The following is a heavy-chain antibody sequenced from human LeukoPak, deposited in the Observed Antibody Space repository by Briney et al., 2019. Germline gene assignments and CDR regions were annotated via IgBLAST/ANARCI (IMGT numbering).Heavy chain of an antibody. CDR1: GYTFTSYD. V-gene: IGHV1-8*01. Sequence: ASVKVSCKASGYTFTSYDINWVRQATGQGLEWMGWMNPNSGNTGYAQKFQGRVTMTRNTSISTAYMELSSLRSEDTAVYYCATGYCSGGSCHDYWDEGTLVTVSS. CDR3: ATGYCSGGSCHDY. J-gene: IGHJ4*02. CDR2: MNPNSGNT. D-gene: IGHD2-15*01.